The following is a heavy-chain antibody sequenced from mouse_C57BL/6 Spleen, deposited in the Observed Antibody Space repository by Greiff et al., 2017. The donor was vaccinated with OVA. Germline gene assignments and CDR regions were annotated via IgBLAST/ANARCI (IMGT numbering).Heavy chain of an antibody. CDR2: INPSTGGT. J-gene: IGHJ3*01. CDR3: APYSNTRGFAY. CDR1: GYSFTGYY. Sequence: EVQLKQSGPELVKPGASVKISCKASGYSFTGYYMNWVKQSPEKSLEWIGEINPSTGGTTYNQKFKAKATLTVDKSSSTAYMQLKSLTSEDSAVYYCAPYSNTRGFAYWGQGTLVTVSA. V-gene: IGHV1-42*01. D-gene: IGHD2-5*01.